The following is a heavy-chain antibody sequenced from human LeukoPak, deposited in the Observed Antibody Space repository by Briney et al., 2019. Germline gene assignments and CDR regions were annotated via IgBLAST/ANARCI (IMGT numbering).Heavy chain of an antibody. Sequence: SETLSLTCVVYGGSFSGYYWSWIRQPPGKGLEWIGEINHSGSTNYNPSLKSRVTISVDTSKNQFSLRLSSVTAADTAVYYCAMAYGSGSYQVYWGQGTLVTVSS. J-gene: IGHJ4*02. CDR2: INHSGST. V-gene: IGHV4-34*01. CDR1: GGSFSGYY. D-gene: IGHD3-10*01. CDR3: AMAYGSGSYQVY.